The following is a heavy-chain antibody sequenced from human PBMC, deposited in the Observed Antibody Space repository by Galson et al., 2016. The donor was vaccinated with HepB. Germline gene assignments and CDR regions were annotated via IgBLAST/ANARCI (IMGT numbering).Heavy chain of an antibody. CDR3: ARSGWYGWFDA. Sequence: SETLSLTCTASGGPVSSSYYWSWIRQPPGKGLEWIGYVYYSGATSYNSSLGSRITMSVDTSKNYFSLKLSSVTTADTAVYYCARSGWYGWFDAWGQGTLVSVSS. J-gene: IGHJ5*02. D-gene: IGHD6-19*01. CDR1: GGPVSSSYY. CDR2: VYYSGAT. V-gene: IGHV4-61*01.